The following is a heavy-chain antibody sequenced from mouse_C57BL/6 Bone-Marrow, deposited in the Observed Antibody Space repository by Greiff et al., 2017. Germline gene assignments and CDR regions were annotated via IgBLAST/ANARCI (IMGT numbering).Heavy chain of an antibody. V-gene: IGHV5-17*01. CDR3: ARIPVANAMDY. D-gene: IGHD1-1*01. J-gene: IGHJ4*01. CDR2: ISSGSSTI. CDR1: GFTFSDYG. Sequence: EVQRVESGGGLVKPGGSLKLSCAASGFTFSDYGMHWVRQAPEKGLEWVAYISSGSSTIYYADTVKGRFTISRDNAKNTLFLQMTSLRSEDTAMYYCARIPVANAMDYWGQGTSVTVSS.